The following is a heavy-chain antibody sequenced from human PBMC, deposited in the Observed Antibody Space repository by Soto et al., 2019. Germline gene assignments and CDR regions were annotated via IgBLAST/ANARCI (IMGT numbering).Heavy chain of an antibody. Sequence: SLRLSCAASGFTFSSYGMHWVRQAPGKGLEWVAVISYDGSNKYYADSVKGRFTISRDNSKNTLYLQMNSLRAEDTAVYYCAKDSATIFGVVIPQDVWGQGTTVTVSS. CDR3: AKDSATIFGVVIPQDV. J-gene: IGHJ6*02. V-gene: IGHV3-30*18. CDR2: ISYDGSNK. CDR1: GFTFSSYG. D-gene: IGHD3-3*01.